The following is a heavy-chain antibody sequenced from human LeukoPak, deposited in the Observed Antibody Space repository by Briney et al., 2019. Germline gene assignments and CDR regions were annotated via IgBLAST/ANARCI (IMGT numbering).Heavy chain of an antibody. CDR2: IYTSGNT. D-gene: IGHD2-15*01. CDR1: GGSISSGSYY. V-gene: IGHV4-61*02. Sequence: PSQTLSLTCTVSGGSISSGSYYWSWIRQPAGKGLEWIGLIYTSGNTNYNPSLKSRVTISVDTSKNQFSLKLSSVTAADTAVYYCARCDWADVYCSPWGQGTLVTVSS. CDR3: ARCDWADVYCSP. J-gene: IGHJ4*02.